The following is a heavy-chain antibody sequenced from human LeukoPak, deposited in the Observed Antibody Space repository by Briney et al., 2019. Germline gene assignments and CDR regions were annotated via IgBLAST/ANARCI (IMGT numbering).Heavy chain of an antibody. V-gene: IGHV1-18*01. D-gene: IGHD3-10*01. CDR3: ARDGYYYGSGSYYNVGY. Sequence: ASVTVSCTASGYTFTSYGISWVRQAPGPGIEWMGWISAYNGNTNYAQKRHGRVTMTTDTSTSTAYMELRSLRSDDTAVYYCARDGYYYGSGSYYNVGYWGQETLVTVSS. J-gene: IGHJ4*02. CDR2: ISAYNGNT. CDR1: GYTFTSYG.